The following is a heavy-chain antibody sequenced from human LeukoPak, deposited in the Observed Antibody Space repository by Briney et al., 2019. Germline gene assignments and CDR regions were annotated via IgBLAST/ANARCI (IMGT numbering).Heavy chain of an antibody. CDR1: GFTFSSYA. Sequence: GGSLRLSCAAAGFTFSSYAMSWVRQAPGKGLEWASAISGSGGSTYYADSVKGRFTISRDNSKNTLYLQINSLRAEDTAVYYCAKDRGLSVTMIVVVTGNAFDIWGQGTMVTVSS. CDR3: AKDRGLSVTMIVVVTGNAFDI. CDR2: ISGSGGST. V-gene: IGHV3-23*01. J-gene: IGHJ3*02. D-gene: IGHD3-22*01.